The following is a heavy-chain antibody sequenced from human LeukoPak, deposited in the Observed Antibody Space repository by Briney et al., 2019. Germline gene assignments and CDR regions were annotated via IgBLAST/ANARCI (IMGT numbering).Heavy chain of an antibody. CDR3: ATNPIVGATIDY. CDR1: GFTLSSYG. Sequence: GGSLRLSCAASGFTLSSYGMHWVRQAPGKGLEWVACIRYDGSNKYYADPVKGRFTISRDISNNTLYLQMNSLRPEDTAVYYCATNPIVGATIDYWGQGTLVTVSS. J-gene: IGHJ4*02. CDR2: IRYDGSNK. V-gene: IGHV3-30*02. D-gene: IGHD1-26*01.